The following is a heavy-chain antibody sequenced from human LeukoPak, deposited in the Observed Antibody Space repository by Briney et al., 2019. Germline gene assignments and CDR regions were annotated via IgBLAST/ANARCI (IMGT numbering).Heavy chain of an antibody. CDR3: ARDLSTG. CDR1: GFTFSSYA. D-gene: IGHD4-17*01. J-gene: IGHJ4*02. Sequence: GRSLRLSCSASGFTFSSYAMHWVRQAPGKGLEWVAVVPHDGSSKYYTDSVKGRFTISRDNSKNTLYLQMNSLRGEDTAVYYCARDLSTGWGQGTLVTVSS. V-gene: IGHV3-30-3*01. CDR2: VPHDGSSK.